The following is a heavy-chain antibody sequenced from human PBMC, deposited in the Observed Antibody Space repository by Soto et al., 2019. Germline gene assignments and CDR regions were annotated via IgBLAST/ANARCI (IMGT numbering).Heavy chain of an antibody. Sequence: EVQLVESGGGLVQPGGSLRLSCVVSGFTVRSNYMSWVRQAPGKGLEWVAVIYSGSGGSTYYADSVKGRFTISRDNSKNTLFLQMNRLRAEDTAVYYCASDSYGDYTHWGQGTQVTVSS. J-gene: IGHJ4*02. CDR3: ASDSYGDYTH. CDR1: GFTVRSNY. D-gene: IGHD4-17*01. CDR2: IYSGSGGST. V-gene: IGHV3-53*01.